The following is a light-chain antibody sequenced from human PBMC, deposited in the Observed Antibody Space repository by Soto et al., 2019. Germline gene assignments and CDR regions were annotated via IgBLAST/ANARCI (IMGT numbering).Light chain of an antibody. CDR2: GAS. CDR1: QSVSSSY. Sequence: EIVLTQSPGTLSLSPGERATLSCRASQSVSSSYLAWYQQKPGQAPRLLIYGASSRATGIPDWFSGSGSGTDFTLTISRLEPEDFAVYYCQQYDNSPRTCGQGTKV. J-gene: IGKJ1*01. CDR3: QQYDNSPRT. V-gene: IGKV3-20*01.